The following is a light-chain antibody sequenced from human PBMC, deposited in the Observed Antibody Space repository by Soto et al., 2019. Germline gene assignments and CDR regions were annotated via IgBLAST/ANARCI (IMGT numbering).Light chain of an antibody. J-gene: IGKJ1*01. Sequence: ERVMTHSPATLSVSPGERATLYCRASQSVSSNLAWYQQKPGQAPRLLIYGASTRATGIPARFSGSGSGTEFTLTISSLQSEDFAVYYCQQYNNWPRRTFGQGTKVDIK. CDR1: QSVSSN. V-gene: IGKV3-15*01. CDR2: GAS. CDR3: QQYNNWPRRT.